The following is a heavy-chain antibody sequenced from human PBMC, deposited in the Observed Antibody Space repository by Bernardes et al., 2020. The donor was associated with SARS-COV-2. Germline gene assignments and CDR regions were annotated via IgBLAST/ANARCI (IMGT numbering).Heavy chain of an antibody. CDR2: IWYDGSNK. J-gene: IGHJ6*02. CDR1: GFTFSSYG. CDR3: AREGYDFWGGYYYYYYGMDV. V-gene: IGHV3-33*01. Sequence: GGSLRLSCAASGFTFSSYGMHWVRQAPGKGLEWVAVIWYDGSNKYYADSVKGRFTISRDNSKNTLYLQMNSLRAEDTAVYYCAREGYDFWGGYYYYYYGMDVLGQGTTVTVSS. D-gene: IGHD3-3*01.